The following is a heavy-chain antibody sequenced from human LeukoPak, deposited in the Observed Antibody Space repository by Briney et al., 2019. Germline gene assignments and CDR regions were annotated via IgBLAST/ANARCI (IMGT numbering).Heavy chain of an antibody. CDR1: GGSINSYY. CDR2: IYDTGST. J-gene: IGHJ6*03. CDR3: ARAKGNSNYPYYYMDV. V-gene: IGHV4-59*01. Sequence: SETLSLTCTVSGGSINSYYLSWVRQPPGKGLEWIGYIYDTGSTNYSPSLKSRVTISVDTSKNQFSLKLSSVTAADTALYYSARAKGNSNYPYYYMDVWGKGTTVTVSS. D-gene: IGHD4-11*01.